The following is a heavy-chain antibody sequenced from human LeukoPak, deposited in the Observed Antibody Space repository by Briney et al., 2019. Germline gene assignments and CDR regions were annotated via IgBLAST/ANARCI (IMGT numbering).Heavy chain of an antibody. CDR2: ISSSGSTI. V-gene: IGHV3-48*03. J-gene: IGHJ4*02. D-gene: IGHD2-15*01. Sequence: GGSLRLSCAASGFTFSSYEMNWVRQAPGKRLEWGSYISSSGSTIYYADSVKGRFTISRDNAKNSLYLQMNSLRAEDTAVYYCVQESSSLLRSYFDYWGQGTLVTVSS. CDR1: GFTFSSYE. CDR3: VQESSSLLRSYFDY.